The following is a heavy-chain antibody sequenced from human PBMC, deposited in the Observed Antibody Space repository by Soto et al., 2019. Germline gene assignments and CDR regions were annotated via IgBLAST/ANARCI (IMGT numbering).Heavy chain of an antibody. D-gene: IGHD6-13*01. J-gene: IGHJ6*02. CDR2: IYPGDSDT. CDR3: ARTSAAGKYYAGMDV. Sequence: GESLKISCKGSGYSFISYWIGWVLQMPWKGLEWMGIIYPGDSDTRYSPSFQGQVTISADKSISTAYLQWSSLKASDPAMYYCARTSAAGKYYAGMDVWGQGTTVTVSS. CDR1: GYSFISYW. V-gene: IGHV5-51*01.